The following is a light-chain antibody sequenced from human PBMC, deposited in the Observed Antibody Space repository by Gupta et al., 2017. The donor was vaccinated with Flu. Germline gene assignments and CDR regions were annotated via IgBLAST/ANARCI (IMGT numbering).Light chain of an antibody. CDR2: RVS. V-gene: IGKV3-20*01. J-gene: IGKJ4*01. CDR1: QSVMDY. Sequence: ELVLTQSPDILSLSPGERASLSCRASQSVMDYIAWYQQKPGQAPRLLIYRVSNRGTDIPDRFSGSGCGTDFTLTISSLEHEDFAVYFCQYYDTSPLTFGGGTQVDI. CDR3: QYYDTSPLT.